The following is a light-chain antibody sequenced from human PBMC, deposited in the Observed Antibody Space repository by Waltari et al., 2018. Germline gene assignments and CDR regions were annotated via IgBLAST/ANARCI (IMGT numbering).Light chain of an antibody. CDR1: QASRND. CDR3: LQYDSYPRT. J-gene: IGKJ1*01. Sequence: DIQMTQSPSPLSASVGERVTITCRASQASRNDVCWYQQKPGKAPTALIYAASSLHGWVPSRFSGSGSWTEFTLTISSLQPEDFANYYCLQYDSYPRTFGQGNKVEIK. V-gene: IGKV1-17*01. CDR2: AAS.